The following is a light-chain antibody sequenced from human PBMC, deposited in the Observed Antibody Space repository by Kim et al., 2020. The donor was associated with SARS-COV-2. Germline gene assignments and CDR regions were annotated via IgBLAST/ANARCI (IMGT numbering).Light chain of an antibody. Sequence: SASVGDRVTITCQASQDSSNYLNWYQQKPGKAPKLLIYDASNLETGVPSRFSGSGSGTDFTFTISSLQPENIATYYCQQYDNLPYTFGQGTKLEI. J-gene: IGKJ2*01. CDR1: QDSSNY. V-gene: IGKV1-33*01. CDR3: QQYDNLPYT. CDR2: DAS.